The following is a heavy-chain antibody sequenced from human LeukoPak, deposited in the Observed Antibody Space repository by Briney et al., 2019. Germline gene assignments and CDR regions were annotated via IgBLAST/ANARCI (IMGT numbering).Heavy chain of an antibody. J-gene: IGHJ5*02. CDR2: ISSSSSYI. V-gene: IGHV3-21*01. CDR3: AGTYYYDSSGCYFSWFDP. Sequence: GGSLRLSCAASGFTFSSYDMTWVRQAPGRGLELVSSISSSSSYIYYADSVKGRFTISRDNAKNSLYLQMNSLRAEDTAVYYCAGTYYYDSSGCYFSWFDPWGQGTLVTVSS. CDR1: GFTFSSYD. D-gene: IGHD3-22*01.